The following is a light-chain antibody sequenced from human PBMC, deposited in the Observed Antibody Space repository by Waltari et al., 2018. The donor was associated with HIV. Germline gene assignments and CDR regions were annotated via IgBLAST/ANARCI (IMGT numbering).Light chain of an antibody. J-gene: IGLJ2*01. Sequence: SSVLTQTPSVSVAPGQTARITCGGANIANRRVHCDQQKPGQAPFLVVYDDIDRPSGIPERFSGSRSGNTATLTISRVEVGDEDDYYCQVWDTNSDHRVFGGGTKLTVL. CDR1: NIANRR. V-gene: IGLV3-21*02. CDR3: QVWDTNSDHRV. CDR2: DDI.